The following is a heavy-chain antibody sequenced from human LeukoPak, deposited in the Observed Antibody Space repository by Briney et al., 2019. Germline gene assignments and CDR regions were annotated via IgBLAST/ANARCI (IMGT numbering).Heavy chain of an antibody. D-gene: IGHD1-1*01. CDR2: INPSGGST. CDR3: AIRHLVSQPIDY. V-gene: IGHV1-46*01. Sequence: ASVKVSCKASGYTLTSYYMHWVRQAPGQGLEWMGIINPSGGSTSYAQKFQGRVTMTRDTSTSTVYMELSSLRSEDTAVYYCAIRHLVSQPIDYWGQGTLVTVSS. CDR1: GYTLTSYY. J-gene: IGHJ4*02.